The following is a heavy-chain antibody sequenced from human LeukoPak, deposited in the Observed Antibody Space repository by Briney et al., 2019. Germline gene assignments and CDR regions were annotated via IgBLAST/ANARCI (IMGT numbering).Heavy chain of an antibody. V-gene: IGHV1-69*05. CDR3: ARGAAASQGWWFDP. CDR1: GGTFSSYA. Sequence: GASVKVSCKASGGTFSSYAISWVRQAPGQGLEWMGGIIPIFGTANYAQKFQGRVTITTDESTSTAYMELSSLRSEDTAVYYCARGAAASQGWWFDPWGQGTLVTVSS. CDR2: IIPIFGTA. D-gene: IGHD6-13*01. J-gene: IGHJ5*02.